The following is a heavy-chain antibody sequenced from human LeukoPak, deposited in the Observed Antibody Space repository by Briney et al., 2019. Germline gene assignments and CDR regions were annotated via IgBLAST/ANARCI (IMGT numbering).Heavy chain of an antibody. J-gene: IGHJ4*02. V-gene: IGHV4-59*12. CDR3: ARATTLDY. D-gene: IGHD4-17*01. CDR2: IYYSGST. CDR1: GGSISGYY. Sequence: SETLSLTCTVSGGSISGYYWSWIRQPPGKGLEWIGYIYYSGSTNYNPSLKSRVTISVDTSKKQLSLKVSSVTAADTALYYCARATTLDYWGQGTLVTVSS.